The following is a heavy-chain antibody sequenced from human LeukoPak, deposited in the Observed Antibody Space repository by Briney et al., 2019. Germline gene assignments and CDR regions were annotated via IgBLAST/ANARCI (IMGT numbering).Heavy chain of an antibody. V-gene: IGHV4-39*01. CDR3: VSPRGFSYGYFDY. CDR2: IYYSKNT. CDR1: GGSISSSSAY. J-gene: IGHJ4*02. D-gene: IGHD5-18*01. Sequence: SETLSLTCTVSGGSISSSSAYWGWIRQPPGKGLEWIGSIYYSKNTYYNPSLKSRVTISADTSKNQFSLTLGSVSATDTAVYYCVSPRGFSYGYFDYWGQGTLVTVPT.